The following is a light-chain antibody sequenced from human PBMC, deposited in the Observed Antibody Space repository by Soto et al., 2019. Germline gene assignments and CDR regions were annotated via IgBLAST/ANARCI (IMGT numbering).Light chain of an antibody. CDR1: QDIRSR. CDR3: QQLDSYPIT. V-gene: IGKV1-9*01. J-gene: IGKJ5*01. Sequence: IQLTQYPSSLSASVGDRVTITCRASQDIRSRLAWYQQKPGKAPKLLIYAASTLQSGVPSRFSGSGSGTAFTLTISSLQPEDFATYYCQQLDSYPITFGQGTRLEIK. CDR2: AAS.